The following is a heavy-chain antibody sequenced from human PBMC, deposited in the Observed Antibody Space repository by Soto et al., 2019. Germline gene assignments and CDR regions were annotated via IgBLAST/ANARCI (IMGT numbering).Heavy chain of an antibody. CDR3: ARAGYYYYGMDV. CDR1: GGSISSYY. J-gene: IGHJ6*02. V-gene: IGHV4-59*01. Sequence: WETLSLTCTVSGGSISSYYWSWIRQPPGKGLEWIGYIYYSGSTNYNPSLKSRVTISVDTSKNQCSLKLSSVTAADTAVYYCARAGYYYYGMDVWGQGTTVTV. CDR2: IYYSGST.